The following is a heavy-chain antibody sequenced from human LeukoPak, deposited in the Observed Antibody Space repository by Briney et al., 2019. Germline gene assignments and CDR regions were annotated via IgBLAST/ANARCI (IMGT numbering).Heavy chain of an antibody. Sequence: SETLSLTCTVSGGSISGYYWTWIRQPPGKGLEWIGYIYYSGSTDYNPSLKSRVTMSVDTSKNQFSLKLSSVTAADTAVYFCARDAGHQLSRRNYYAMDVWGQGTTVTVSS. V-gene: IGHV4-59*01. J-gene: IGHJ6*02. CDR3: ARDAGHQLSRRNYYAMDV. D-gene: IGHD2-2*01. CDR2: IYYSGST. CDR1: GGSISGYY.